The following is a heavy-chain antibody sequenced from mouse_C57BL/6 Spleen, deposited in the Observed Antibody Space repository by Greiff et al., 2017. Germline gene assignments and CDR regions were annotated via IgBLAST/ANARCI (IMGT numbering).Heavy chain of an antibody. CDR1: GFTFKNTY. D-gene: IGHD1-1*01. J-gene: IGHJ4*01. CDR3: ARATLRSMDY. Sequence: VQLQQSVAELVRPGASVKLSCTASGFTFKNTYMHWVKQRPEQGLEWIGRINPANGNTNYAPKFQGKATITADTSSNTAYLQLSSLTSEDTAIYYCARATLRSMDYWGQGTTVTVSS. CDR2: INPANGNT. V-gene: IGHV14-3*01.